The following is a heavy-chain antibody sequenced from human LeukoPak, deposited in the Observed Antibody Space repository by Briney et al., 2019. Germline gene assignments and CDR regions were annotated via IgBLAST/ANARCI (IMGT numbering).Heavy chain of an antibody. V-gene: IGHV3-9*01. D-gene: IGHD3-10*01. CDR3: AKDKHYYGSGTNCD. J-gene: IGHJ4*02. Sequence: GGSLRLSCAASGFVFNAYGMTWVRQAPGMGLEWVSSISWNSGSIGYADSVKGRFTISRDNAKNSLYLQMNSLRAEDTALYYCAKDKHYYGSGTNCDRGQGTLVTGSS. CDR1: GFVFNAYG. CDR2: ISWNSGSI.